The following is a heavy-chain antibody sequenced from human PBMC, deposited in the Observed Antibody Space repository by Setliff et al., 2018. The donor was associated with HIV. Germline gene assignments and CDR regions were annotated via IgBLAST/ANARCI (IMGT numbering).Heavy chain of an antibody. V-gene: IGHV4-30-4*08. D-gene: IGHD3-22*01. CDR1: GGSISSGEYY. CDR3: ARVLPYDSTGFLLYYFDN. J-gene: IGHJ4*02. Sequence: SETLSLTCTVSGGSISSGEYYWSWIRQPPGKGLEWLGYISSSGGTDYNPSLNSRIIISIDTSKNQFSLRLSSVTAADTAMYFCARVLPYDSTGFLLYYFDNWGQGTLVTVSS. CDR2: ISSSGGT.